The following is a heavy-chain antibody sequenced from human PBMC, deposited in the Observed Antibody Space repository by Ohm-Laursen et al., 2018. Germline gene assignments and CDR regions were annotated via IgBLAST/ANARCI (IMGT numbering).Heavy chain of an antibody. CDR1: GGSISSGGYY. CDR3: SKIEDTNVDY. CDR2: IYYSGST. D-gene: IGHD2-8*01. J-gene: IGHJ4*02. V-gene: IGHV4-31*03. Sequence: SQTLSLTCTVSGGSISSGGYYWSWIRQHPEKGLEWIGYIYYSGSTYYNPSLKSRVTISVDTSKNQFSLHLSSVSAAGTAVYYCSKIEDTNVDYLGQGTLVPLSS.